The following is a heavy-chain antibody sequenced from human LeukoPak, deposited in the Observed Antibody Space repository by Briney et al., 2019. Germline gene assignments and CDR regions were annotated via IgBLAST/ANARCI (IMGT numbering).Heavy chain of an antibody. V-gene: IGHV3-30*04. J-gene: IGHJ3*02. Sequence: GGSLRLSCAASGFTFSSYAMHWVRQAPGKGLEWVAVISYDGSNKYYADSVKGRFTISRDNSKNTLYLQMNSLRAEDTAAYFCARDPGYYYRAAAFDIWGQGTMVTVSS. CDR1: GFTFSSYA. CDR2: ISYDGSNK. CDR3: ARDPGYYYRAAAFDI. D-gene: IGHD3-10*01.